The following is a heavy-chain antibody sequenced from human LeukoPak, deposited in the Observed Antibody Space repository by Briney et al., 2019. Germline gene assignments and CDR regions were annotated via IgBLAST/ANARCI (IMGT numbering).Heavy chain of an antibody. D-gene: IGHD6-13*01. J-gene: IGHJ4*02. CDR2: IIPILGIA. CDR1: GGMFSTTA. CDR3: AKDWSQQLVSYYFDY. V-gene: IGHV1-69*04. Sequence: SVKVSCKASGGMFSTTAINWIRQAPGQGLEWMGRIIPILGIANYAQKFQGGVTITADKSTSTAYMELSSLRSEDTAVYYCAKDWSQQLVSYYFDYWGQGTLVTVSS.